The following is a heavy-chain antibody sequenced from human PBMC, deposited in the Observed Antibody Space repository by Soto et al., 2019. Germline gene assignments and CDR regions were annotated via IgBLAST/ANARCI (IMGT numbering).Heavy chain of an antibody. J-gene: IGHJ6*02. Sequence: EVQLVESGGGLVQPGGSLRLSCAASGFTFSSYEMNWVRQAPGKGLEWVSYISSSGSTIYYADSVKGRFTISRDKAKNSLYLQMNSLRAEDTGVYYCARDHKGGYYYYGMDVWGQGTTVTVSS. V-gene: IGHV3-48*03. CDR2: ISSSGSTI. CDR3: ARDHKGGYYYYGMDV. CDR1: GFTFSSYE.